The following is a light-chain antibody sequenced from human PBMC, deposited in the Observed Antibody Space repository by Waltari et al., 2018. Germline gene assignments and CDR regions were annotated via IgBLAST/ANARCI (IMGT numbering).Light chain of an antibody. J-gene: IGKJ4*01. CDR3: QQYDGIVLT. CDR2: GAS. CDR1: QTVTSIS. V-gene: IGKV3-20*01. Sequence: EIVLTQSPGTLSLSPGERATLSCRASQTVTSISLSWYQQKPGQAPRLLIYGASTRATGIPDRVSGSGSGTDVTLTISRLEPEDFAVYYCQQYDGIVLTFGGGTKAEI.